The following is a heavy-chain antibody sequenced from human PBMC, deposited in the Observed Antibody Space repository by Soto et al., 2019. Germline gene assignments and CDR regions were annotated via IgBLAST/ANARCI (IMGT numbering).Heavy chain of an antibody. D-gene: IGHD3-9*01. CDR2: ISAYNGNT. CDR3: ARDMAHSSHITAYYWDY. CDR1: GYTFVTYG. J-gene: IGHJ4*01. V-gene: IGHV1-18*01. Sequence: ASVKVSCKASGYTFVTYGISWVRQAPGQGLEWMGWISAYNGNTNYAQKLQGRVTMTTDTSTSTAYMELRSLRSDDTAVYYCARDMAHSSHITAYYWDYWGQGTLVTVSS.